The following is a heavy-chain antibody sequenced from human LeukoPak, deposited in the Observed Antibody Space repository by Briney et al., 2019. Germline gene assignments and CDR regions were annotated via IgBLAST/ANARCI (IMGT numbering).Heavy chain of an antibody. CDR1: GDSVSSNSAA. V-gene: IGHV6-1*01. D-gene: IGHD3-10*01. CDR2: TYYRSKWYN. Sequence: SQTLSLTCAISGDSVSSNSAAWNWIRQSPSRGLEWLGRTYYRSKWYNDYAVSVKSRITINPDTSKNQFSLQLNSVTPEDTAVYYCARVNVRVLLWFGELDGPMDVWGKGTTVTVSS. J-gene: IGHJ6*03. CDR3: ARVNVRVLLWFGELDGPMDV.